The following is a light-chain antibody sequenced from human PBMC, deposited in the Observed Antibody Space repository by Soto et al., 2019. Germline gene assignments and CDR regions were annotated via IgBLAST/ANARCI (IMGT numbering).Light chain of an antibody. V-gene: IGKV3-20*01. CDR3: QHYGETPIT. J-gene: IGKJ5*01. CDR1: QSVSRR. CDR2: GAS. Sequence: EIVLTQSPATLSLSPGGRATLSCRASQSVSRRLDWYQHRPGQSPRLLISGASMRASGVPVRFSGRGSGTDFTLTSSRLEAEDFAVYYCQHYGETPITFGLGTRLEV.